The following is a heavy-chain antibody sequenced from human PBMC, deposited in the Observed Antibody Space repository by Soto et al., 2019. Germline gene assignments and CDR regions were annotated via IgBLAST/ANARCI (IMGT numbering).Heavy chain of an antibody. CDR1: GGSFSGYY. V-gene: IGHV4-34*01. D-gene: IGHD3-16*02. CDR2: INHSGST. CDR3: ARENYDDVWGSYRRPPYFDY. Sequence: SETLSLTCAVYGGSFSGYYWSWIRQPPGKGLEWIGEINHSGSTNYNPSLKSRVTISVDTSKNQFSLKLSSVTAADTAVYYCARENYDDVWGSYRRPPYFDYWGQGTLVTFSS. J-gene: IGHJ4*02.